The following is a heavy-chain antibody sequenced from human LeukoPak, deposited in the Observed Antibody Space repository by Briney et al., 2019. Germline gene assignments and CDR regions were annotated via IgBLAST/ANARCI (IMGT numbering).Heavy chain of an antibody. CDR1: GYTFISYG. V-gene: IGHV1-18*01. J-gene: IGHJ4*02. Sequence: ASVKASCKASGYTFISYGISWVRQAPGQGLEWMGWISGYNGDTNYAQKFQDRVTMTTDTSTTTAYMELRSLRSDDTAVYYCVRDRGGSGWYGDHWGQGTLVTVSS. CDR3: VRDRGGSGWYGDH. CDR2: ISGYNGDT. D-gene: IGHD6-19*01.